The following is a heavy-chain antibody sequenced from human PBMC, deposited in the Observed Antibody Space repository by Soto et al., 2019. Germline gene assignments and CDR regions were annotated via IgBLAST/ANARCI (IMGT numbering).Heavy chain of an antibody. CDR1: GGTFSSYA. Sequence: ASVKVSCKASGGTFSSYAISWVRQAPGQGLEWMGGIIAGNGNTKYAQKFQGRVTITRDTSASTAYMELSSLRSEDTAVYYCARTSIMITFGGVIVFDYWGQGTLVTVSS. V-gene: IGHV1-3*01. D-gene: IGHD3-16*02. CDR3: ARTSIMITFGGVIVFDY. J-gene: IGHJ4*02. CDR2: IIAGNGNT.